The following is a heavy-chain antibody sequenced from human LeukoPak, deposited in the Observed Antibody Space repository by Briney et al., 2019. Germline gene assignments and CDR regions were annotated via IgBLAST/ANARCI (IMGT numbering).Heavy chain of an antibody. Sequence: PSETLSLTCTVSGGSISSSGYYWNWIRQHPGRGLEWIGYIYYSGTTNYNPSLKSRVTISVDTSQNQFSLELSSVTAADAAVYYCARGLRGYRYGPFDYWGQGTLVTVSS. CDR1: GGSISSSGYY. V-gene: IGHV4-61*08. D-gene: IGHD5-18*01. CDR3: ARGLRGYRYGPFDY. J-gene: IGHJ4*02. CDR2: IYYSGTT.